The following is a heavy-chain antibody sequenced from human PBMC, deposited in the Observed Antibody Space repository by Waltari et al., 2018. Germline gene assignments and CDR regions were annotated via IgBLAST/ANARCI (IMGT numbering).Heavy chain of an antibody. J-gene: IGHJ4*02. CDR1: GYSFTNFW. CDR2: IYPGDSNT. D-gene: IGHD2-15*01. CDR3: ARHLRYCSGGSCYGRFFDY. V-gene: IGHV5-51*01. Sequence: EVQLVQSGAEVKKSGESLKISCKGSGYSFTNFWIGWVRQMPGKGLEWMGIIYPGDSNTRVSPSFQGHVTISADKSSSTAYLQWSSLKASDTAMYYCARHLRYCSGGSCYGRFFDYWGQGTLVTVSS.